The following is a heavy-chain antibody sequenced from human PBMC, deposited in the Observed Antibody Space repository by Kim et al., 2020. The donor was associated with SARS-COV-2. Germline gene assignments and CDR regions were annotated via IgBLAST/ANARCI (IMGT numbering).Heavy chain of an antibody. CDR3: TKEGVGLGGGRKNYYDH. J-gene: IGHJ4*02. CDR2: IWADENTK. Sequence: GGSLRLSCAASGFTFSNYAINWVRQAPGKGLEWVAIIWADENTKYYVDSVKGRFIISRDNSKNTMYLQMTSLRAEDTAVYYCTKEGVGLGGGRKNYYDHWGQGTLVTVSS. CDR1: GFTFSNYA. D-gene: IGHD3-10*01. V-gene: IGHV3-33*06.